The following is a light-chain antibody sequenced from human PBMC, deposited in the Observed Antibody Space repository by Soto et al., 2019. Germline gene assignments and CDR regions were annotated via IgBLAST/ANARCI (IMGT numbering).Light chain of an antibody. V-gene: IGKV3-11*01. Sequence: IVLPQSPATLSLSPGERATLSCRASQSVSSYLAWYQQKPGQAPRLLIYDASSRATGIPARFSGRGSVTDFTLTISSLEPADFAVYYCQQRVYTFGQGTKLEIK. CDR1: QSVSSY. CDR3: QQRVYT. CDR2: DAS. J-gene: IGKJ2*01.